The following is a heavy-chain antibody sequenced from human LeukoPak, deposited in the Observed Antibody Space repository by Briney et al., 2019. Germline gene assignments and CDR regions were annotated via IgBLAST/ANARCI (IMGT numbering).Heavy chain of an antibody. CDR2: IYHSGSP. CDR3: ARDLGDIYDSSGLVDY. J-gene: IGHJ4*02. V-gene: IGHV4-30-2*01. CDR1: GGSISSGGYS. D-gene: IGHD3-22*01. Sequence: SQTLSLTCAVSGGSISSGGYSWSWIRQPPGKGLEWIGYIYHSGSPYYNPSLKSRVTISVDRSKSQFSLKLSSVTAADTAVYYCARDLGDIYDSSGLVDYWGQGTLVTVSS.